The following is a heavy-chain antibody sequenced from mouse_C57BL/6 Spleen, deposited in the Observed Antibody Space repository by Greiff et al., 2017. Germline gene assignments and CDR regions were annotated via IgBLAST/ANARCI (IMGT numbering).Heavy chain of an antibody. CDR3: ARSGDWDVWFAY. CDR1: GYAFSSSW. CDR2: IYPGDGDT. J-gene: IGHJ3*01. D-gene: IGHD4-1*01. Sequence: QVQLQQSGPELVKPGASVKISCKASGYAFSSSWMNWVKQRPGKGLEWIGRIYPGDGDTNYNGKFQGKATLTADKSSSTAYMQLSSLTSEDSAVYFCARSGDWDVWFAYWGQGTLVTVSA. V-gene: IGHV1-82*01.